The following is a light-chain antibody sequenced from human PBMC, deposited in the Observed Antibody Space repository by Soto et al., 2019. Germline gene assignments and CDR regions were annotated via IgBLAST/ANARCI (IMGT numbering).Light chain of an antibody. CDR1: QSVSSGY. CDR3: QQYGSSPWK. J-gene: IGKJ1*01. CDR2: GAS. V-gene: IGKV3-20*01. Sequence: EIVLTQSPGTLSLSPGERGTLSCRASQSVSSGYLAWFQQKPGQAPRLLIYGASSRATGIPDRFSGSGSGTDFTLTISRLEPEDFAVYYCQQYGSSPWKFGQGTKVDI.